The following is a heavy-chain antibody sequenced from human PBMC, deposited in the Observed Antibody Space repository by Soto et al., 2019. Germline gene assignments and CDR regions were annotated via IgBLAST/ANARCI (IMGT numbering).Heavy chain of an antibody. V-gene: IGHV1-8*01. D-gene: IGHD2-21*01. Sequence: ASVKVSCKAPGYTFTSYDIDRVRQATGQGLEWMGWMNPNSGNTGYGQKFQGRVTMTRNTSISTAYMGLSSLRSEDTAVYYCARGVALWRVTPYYYYYYCMGVWGKGTTVTVSS. J-gene: IGHJ6*03. CDR2: MNPNSGNT. CDR1: GYTFTSYD. CDR3: ARGVALWRVTPYYYYYYCMGV.